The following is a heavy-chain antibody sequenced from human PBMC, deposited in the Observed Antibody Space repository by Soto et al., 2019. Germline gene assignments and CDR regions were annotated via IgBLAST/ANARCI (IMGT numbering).Heavy chain of an antibody. CDR1: GFTFSSYS. J-gene: IGHJ4*02. CDR3: ATDLWEQWLVTFLQSP. CDR2: ISSSSSYI. V-gene: IGHV3-21*01. Sequence: GGSLRLSCAASGFTFSSYSMNWVRQAPGKGLEWVSSISSSSSYIYYEDSVKGRFTISGDNAKNSLYLQMNSLRDEDTAVYYCATDLWEQWLVTFLQSPWGQGTLVTVSS. D-gene: IGHD6-19*01.